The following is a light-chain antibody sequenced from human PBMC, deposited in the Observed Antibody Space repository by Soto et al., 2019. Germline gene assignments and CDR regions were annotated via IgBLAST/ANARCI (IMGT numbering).Light chain of an antibody. CDR2: DSS. J-gene: IGKJ1*01. CDR3: QQRSNWPRT. CDR1: QIVTSY. V-gene: IGKV3-11*01. Sequence: EIAMTQSPATLSVSPGESATLSCRASQIVTSYLAWYQQKPGQAPRLLIYDSSNRATGIPARFSGSGSGTDFILTISSLEPEDFAVYYCQQRSNWPRTFGQGTKVDI.